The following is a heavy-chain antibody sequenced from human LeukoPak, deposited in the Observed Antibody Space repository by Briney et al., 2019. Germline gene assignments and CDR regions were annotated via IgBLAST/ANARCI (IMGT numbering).Heavy chain of an antibody. CDR2: LSYVGSNK. D-gene: IGHD4-17*01. Sequence: GGALGLSCAASGFTFSSYAMHWVRQAPGKGLVGVAVLSYVGSNKHYANSVKGRLTISRDNSKNTLYLQMNSLKAEDTPVYYCARGHDYGDYVGAFDIWGQGTMVTVSS. CDR1: GFTFSSYA. CDR3: ARGHDYGDYVGAFDI. V-gene: IGHV3-30*04. J-gene: IGHJ3*02.